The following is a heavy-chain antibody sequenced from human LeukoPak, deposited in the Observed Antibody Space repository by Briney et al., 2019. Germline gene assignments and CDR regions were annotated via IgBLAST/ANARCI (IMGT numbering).Heavy chain of an antibody. Sequence: TSETLSLTCTVSGGSISSSSYYWGWIRQPPGKGLEWIGSIYYSGSTYYNPSLKSRVTISVDTSKNQFSLKLSSVTAADTAVYYCARVAVANWFDPWGQGTLVTVSS. D-gene: IGHD6-19*01. CDR3: ARVAVANWFDP. CDR2: IYYSGST. V-gene: IGHV4-39*07. CDR1: GGSISSSSYY. J-gene: IGHJ5*02.